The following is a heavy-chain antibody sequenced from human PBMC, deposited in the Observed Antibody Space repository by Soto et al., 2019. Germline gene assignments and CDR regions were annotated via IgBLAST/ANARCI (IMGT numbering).Heavy chain of an antibody. Sequence: PSETLSLTCTVSGGSITSYYWSWIRQPPRKGLEWIGFIYYSGSTSYNPSLKSRVSISVDTSKNQFSLKLSSVTAADTAVYYCARQVTTIYYYFDYWGQGDLVTVSS. CDR3: ARQVTTIYYYFDY. D-gene: IGHD5-12*01. CDR1: GGSITSYY. V-gene: IGHV4-59*08. CDR2: IYYSGST. J-gene: IGHJ4*02.